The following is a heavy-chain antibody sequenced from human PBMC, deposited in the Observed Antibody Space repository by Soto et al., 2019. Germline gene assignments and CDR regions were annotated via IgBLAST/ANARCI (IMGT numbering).Heavy chain of an antibody. CDR1: GFTFGDYA. D-gene: IGHD4-17*01. V-gene: IGHV3-49*03. J-gene: IGHJ5*02. Sequence: SGGSLRLSCTASGFTFGDYAMSWFRQAPGKGLEWVGFIRSKAYGGTTEYAASVKGRFTISRDDSKSIAYLQMNSLKTEDTAVYYCTRDPVDYGDYEEWFEPWGQGTLVTVSS. CDR3: TRDPVDYGDYEEWFEP. CDR2: IRSKAYGGTT.